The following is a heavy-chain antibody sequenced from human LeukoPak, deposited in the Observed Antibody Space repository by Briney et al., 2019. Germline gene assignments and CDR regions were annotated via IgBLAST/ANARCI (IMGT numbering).Heavy chain of an antibody. CDR2: INPNSGGT. Sequence: ASVKVSCKASGGTFSSYAISWVRQAPGQGLEWMGWINPNSGGTNYAQKFQGRVTMTRDTSISTAYMELSRLRSDDTAVYYCATRSTSWYYYGMDVWGQGTTVTVSS. J-gene: IGHJ6*02. D-gene: IGHD2-2*01. CDR1: GGTFSSYA. V-gene: IGHV1-2*02. CDR3: ATRSTSWYYYGMDV.